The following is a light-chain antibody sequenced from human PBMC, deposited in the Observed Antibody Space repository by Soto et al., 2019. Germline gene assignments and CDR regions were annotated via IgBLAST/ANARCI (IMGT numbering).Light chain of an antibody. CDR1: QSVSSSY. J-gene: IGKJ5*01. CDR2: GAS. V-gene: IGKV3-20*01. Sequence: EIVLTQSPGTLSLSPGERATLSCRASQSVSSSYLAWYQQKPGQAPRLLIYGASSRATGIPDRFSGSGSGTDFTLTISRLEPEDFAVYSWKPYDSSRGTLGQWTLLEIK. CDR3: KPYDSSRGT.